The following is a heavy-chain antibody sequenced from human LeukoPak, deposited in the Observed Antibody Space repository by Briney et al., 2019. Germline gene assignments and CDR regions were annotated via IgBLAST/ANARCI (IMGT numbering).Heavy chain of an antibody. Sequence: PGGSLRLSCAASGFSFSDFSMSWVRQSPVKGLEWIGEIYLYGTTNYNPSFTSRVTMSVDRSRNQFSLKLTSVTAADTAVYYCARQKWEQQGRDYYFNGLDVWGPGTTVIVSS. CDR3: ARQKWEQQGRDYYFNGLDV. CDR1: GFSFSDFS. D-gene: IGHD1/OR15-1a*01. CDR2: IYLYGTT. J-gene: IGHJ6*02. V-gene: IGHV4-4*02.